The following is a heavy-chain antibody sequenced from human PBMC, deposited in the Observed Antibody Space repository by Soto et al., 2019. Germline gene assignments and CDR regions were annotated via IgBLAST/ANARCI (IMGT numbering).Heavy chain of an antibody. Sequence: ASVKVSCKVSGYTLTELSMHWVRQAPGKGLEWMGGFDPEDGETIYAQKFQGRVTMTEDTSTDTAYMELSSLRSEDTAVSYCATGITMGRFRWAFDIWGQGTMVTVXS. CDR1: GYTLTELS. J-gene: IGHJ3*02. CDR2: FDPEDGET. V-gene: IGHV1-24*01. CDR3: ATGITMGRFRWAFDI. D-gene: IGHD3-10*01.